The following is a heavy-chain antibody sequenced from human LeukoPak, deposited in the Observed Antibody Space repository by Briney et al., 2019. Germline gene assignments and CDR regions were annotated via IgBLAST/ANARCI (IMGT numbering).Heavy chain of an antibody. D-gene: IGHD1-20*01. Sequence: GGSLRLSCADSGFTVSSNYMRWVRQAPGKGLEWVSVIYSGGSTHYADSVKGRFTISRDSSKSTLCLQMNSLRAEDTAVYYCARDYNFYFDYWGQGTLVTVSS. J-gene: IGHJ4*02. CDR2: IYSGGST. V-gene: IGHV3-66*01. CDR1: GFTVSSNY. CDR3: ARDYNFYFDY.